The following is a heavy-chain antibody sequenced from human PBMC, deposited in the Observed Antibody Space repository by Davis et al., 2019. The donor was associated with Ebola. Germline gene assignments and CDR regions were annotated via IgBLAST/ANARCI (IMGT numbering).Heavy chain of an antibody. CDR3: ASGAWNYFDSYYGMDV. D-gene: IGHD1-7*01. Sequence: MPSETLSLTCAVYGGSFSGYYWSWIRQPPGKGLEWIGEINHSGSTNYNPSLKSRVTISVDTSKNQFSLKLSSVTAADTAVYYWASGAWNYFDSYYGMDVWGQGTTVTVSS. J-gene: IGHJ6*02. CDR1: GGSFSGYY. V-gene: IGHV4-34*01. CDR2: INHSGST.